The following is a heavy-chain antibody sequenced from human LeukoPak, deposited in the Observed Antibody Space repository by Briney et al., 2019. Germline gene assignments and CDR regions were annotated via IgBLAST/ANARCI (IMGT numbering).Heavy chain of an antibody. D-gene: IGHD5-18*01. CDR2: INHSRST. CDR1: GGSFSPYY. V-gene: IGHV4-34*01. J-gene: IGHJ4*02. CDR3: ARSGYSYALKNYFDY. Sequence: PSETLSLTCAVYGGSFSPYYWSWIRQSPDKGLEWIGEINHSRSTNYNPSLKSRVTISVDTSKNQFSLKLSSVTAADTAVYYCARSGYSYALKNYFDYWGQGTLVTVSS.